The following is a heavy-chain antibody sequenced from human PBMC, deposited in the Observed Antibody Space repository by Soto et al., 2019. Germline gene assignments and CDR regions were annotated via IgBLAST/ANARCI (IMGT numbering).Heavy chain of an antibody. V-gene: IGHV1-58*01. CDR3: AAELYSGGSCCSYDI. CDR2: IVVGGGNT. CDR1: GITFTNSA. Sequence: HMQVVQSGPEVKTPGTSVKVSCKTSGITFTNSAVQWVREARGQRLEWIGWIVVGGGNTKYAQRVQERITITRDMSTSTADRELSDLKAEATAVYYCAAELYSGGSCCSYDIWGQGTIVT. D-gene: IGHD1-26*01. J-gene: IGHJ3*02.